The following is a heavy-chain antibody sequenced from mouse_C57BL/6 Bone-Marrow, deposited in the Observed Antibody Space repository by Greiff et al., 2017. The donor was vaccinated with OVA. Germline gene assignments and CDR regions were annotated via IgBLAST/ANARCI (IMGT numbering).Heavy chain of an antibody. CDR3: AREDYDYDGDYFDY. J-gene: IGHJ2*01. CDR1: GYSFTGYY. Sequence: EVQGVESGPELVKPGASVKISCKASGYSFTGYYMNWVKQSPEKSLEWIGEINPSTGGTTYNQKFKAKATLTVDKSSSTAYMQLKSLTSEDSAVYYCAREDYDYDGDYFDYWGQGTTLTVSS. D-gene: IGHD2-4*01. CDR2: INPSTGGT. V-gene: IGHV1-42*01.